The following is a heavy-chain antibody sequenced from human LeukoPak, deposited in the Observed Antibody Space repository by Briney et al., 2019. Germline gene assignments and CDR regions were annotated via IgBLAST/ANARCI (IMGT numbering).Heavy chain of an antibody. Sequence: SETLSLTCAVYGGSFSGYYCSWIRQPPGKGLEWIGEINHSGSTNYNPSLKSRVTISVDTSKNQFSLKLSSVTAADTAVYYCARSLRGRWFDPWGQGTLVTVSP. CDR2: INHSGST. J-gene: IGHJ5*02. CDR3: ARSLRGRWFDP. V-gene: IGHV4-34*01. CDR1: GGSFSGYY.